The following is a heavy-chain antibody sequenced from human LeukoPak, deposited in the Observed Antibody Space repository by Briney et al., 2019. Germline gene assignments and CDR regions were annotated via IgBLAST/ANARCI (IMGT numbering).Heavy chain of an antibody. J-gene: IGHJ4*02. Sequence: ASVKVSCKASGYTFTSYAMNWVRQAPGQGLEWMGWINTNTGNPTYAQGFTGRFVFSLDTSVSTAYLQISSLKAEDTAVYYCARVLDPYSSSWYYFDYWGQGTLVTVSS. V-gene: IGHV7-4-1*02. CDR2: INTNTGNP. D-gene: IGHD6-13*01. CDR3: ARVLDPYSSSWYYFDY. CDR1: GYTFTSYA.